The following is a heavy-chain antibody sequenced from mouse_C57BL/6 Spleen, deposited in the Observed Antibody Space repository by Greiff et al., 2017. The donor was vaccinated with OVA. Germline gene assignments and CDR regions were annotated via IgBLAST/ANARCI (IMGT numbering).Heavy chain of an antibody. D-gene: IGHD2-5*01. J-gene: IGHJ2*01. CDR2: IHPNSGST. CDR3: ALYSNYFDY. V-gene: IGHV1-64*01. Sequence: VQLQQPGAELVKPGASVKLSCKASGYTFTSYWMHWVKQRPGQGLEWIGMIHPNSGSTNYNEKFKSKATLTVDKSSSTAYMQRSSLTSEDVAVYYCALYSNYFDYWGQGTTLTVSS. CDR1: GYTFTSYW.